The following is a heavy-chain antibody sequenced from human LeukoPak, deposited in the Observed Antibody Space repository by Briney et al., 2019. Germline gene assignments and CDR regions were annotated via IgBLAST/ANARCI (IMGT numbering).Heavy chain of an antibody. V-gene: IGHV3-33*06. CDR2: IWYDGSNK. D-gene: IGHD3-10*01. CDR3: AKQTITMVRGVVGEGLDY. Sequence: GGSLRLSCAASGFTFSSYGMYWVRQAPGKGLEWVAVIWYDGSNKYYADSVKGRFTISRDNSKNTLYLQMNSLRAEDTAVYYCAKQTITMVRGVVGEGLDYWGQGTLVTVSS. J-gene: IGHJ4*02. CDR1: GFTFSSYG.